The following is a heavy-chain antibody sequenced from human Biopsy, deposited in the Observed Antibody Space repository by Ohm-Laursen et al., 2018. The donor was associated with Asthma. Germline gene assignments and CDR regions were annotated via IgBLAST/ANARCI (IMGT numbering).Heavy chain of an antibody. D-gene: IGHD3-3*02. J-gene: IGHJ1*01. V-gene: IGHV3-7*01. CDR1: GFTSGDYW. CDR3: ARTFHFWSPYHAEHYQL. Sequence: GSLRLSCTATGFTSGDYWMHWVRQVPGKGLEWVANITHDGTEKNHVDSLKGRFIISRDNAKNSLYLQMNSLRAEDTAVYYCARTFHFWSPYHAEHYQLWGQGTLVTVSS. CDR2: ITHDGTEK.